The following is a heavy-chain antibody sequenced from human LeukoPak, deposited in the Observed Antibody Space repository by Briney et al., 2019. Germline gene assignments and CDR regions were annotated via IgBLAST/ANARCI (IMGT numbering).Heavy chain of an antibody. CDR3: ARDWDGYNPHRLGGIYY. V-gene: IGHV4-39*02. CDR2: IYYSGST. D-gene: IGHD5-24*01. J-gene: IGHJ4*02. CDR1: GGSISSSSYY. Sequence: SETLSLTCTVSGGSISSSSYYWGWIRQPPGKGLEWIGNIYYSGSTYYNPSLKSRVTISVDTSKNQFSLKLSSVTAADTAVYYCARDWDGYNPHRLGGIYYWGQGTLVTVSS.